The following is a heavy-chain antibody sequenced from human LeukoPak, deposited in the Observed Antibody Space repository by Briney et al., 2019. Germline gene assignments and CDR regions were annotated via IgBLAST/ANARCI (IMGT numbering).Heavy chain of an antibody. J-gene: IGHJ5*02. CDR2: INPNSGGT. CDR1: GYTFTGYY. CDR3: ARDQGRPKYYDFWSGPYNWFDP. D-gene: IGHD3-3*01. Sequence: ASVKVSCKASGYTFTGYYMHWVRQAPGQGLEWMGWINPNSGGTNYAQKFQGRVTMTRDTSISTAYMEPSRLRSDDTAVYYCARDQGRPKYYDFWSGPYNWFDPWGQGTLVTVSS. V-gene: IGHV1-2*02.